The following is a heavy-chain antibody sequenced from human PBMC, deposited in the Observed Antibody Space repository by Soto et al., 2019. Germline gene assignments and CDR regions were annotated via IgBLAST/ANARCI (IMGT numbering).Heavy chain of an antibody. Sequence: QVQLVESGGGLVKPGGSLRLTCAASGFSISDHYMSWIRQAPGKGLEWVSYSSNSRTFTKYADSVKGRFSISRDNAKNSLYLEINSLRGEDTAIYYCARSGDNYNVLDYWGQGTPVTVSS. CDR3: ARSGDNYNVLDY. CDR1: GFSISDHY. V-gene: IGHV3-11*05. D-gene: IGHD3-10*02. J-gene: IGHJ4*02. CDR2: SSNSRTFT.